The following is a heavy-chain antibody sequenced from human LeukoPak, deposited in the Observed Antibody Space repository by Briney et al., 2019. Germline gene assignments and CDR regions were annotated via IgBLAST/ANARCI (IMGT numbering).Heavy chain of an antibody. Sequence: PGRSLRLSCAASGFTFSSYAMHWVRQAPGKGLEWVAVISYDGSNKYYADSVKGRFTISRDNSKNTLYLQMNSLRAEDTAVYYCARDGNGSGSYYNALNFDYWGQGTLVTVSS. V-gene: IGHV3-30*04. CDR2: ISYDGSNK. CDR3: ARDGNGSGSYYNALNFDY. D-gene: IGHD3-10*01. CDR1: GFTFSSYA. J-gene: IGHJ4*02.